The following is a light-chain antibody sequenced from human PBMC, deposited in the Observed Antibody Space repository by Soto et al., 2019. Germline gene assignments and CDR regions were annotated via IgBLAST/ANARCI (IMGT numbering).Light chain of an antibody. V-gene: IGKV2-28*01. CDR1: KTLLHTNGYNY. Sequence: DIVMTQSPLSLAATPGRPASISCRSSKTLLHTNGYNYLDWYSQRPGQSPQILIYLGSTRAAGVSDRFTGSGSGTNFTLTIRSVEAEDFGTYYCMQSLQTYSFGGGTRLEI. CDR3: MQSLQTYS. J-gene: IGKJ4*01. CDR2: LGS.